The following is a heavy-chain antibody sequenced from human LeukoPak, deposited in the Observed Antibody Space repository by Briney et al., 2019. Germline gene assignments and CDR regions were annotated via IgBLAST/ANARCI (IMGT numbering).Heavy chain of an antibody. Sequence: GGSLRLSCAASGFSFSDYWMSWVRQAPGKGLEWVANIKQDGSEKYYVDSVKGRFTISRDNAKNSLYLQMNSLRAEDTAVYYCARDLRYDSSGYYPWGQGTLVTVSS. D-gene: IGHD3-22*01. J-gene: IGHJ5*02. CDR2: IKQDGSEK. CDR3: ARDLRYDSSGYYP. V-gene: IGHV3-7*01. CDR1: GFSFSDYW.